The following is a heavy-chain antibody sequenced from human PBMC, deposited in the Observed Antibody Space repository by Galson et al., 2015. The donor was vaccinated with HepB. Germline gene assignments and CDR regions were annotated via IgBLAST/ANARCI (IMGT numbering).Heavy chain of an antibody. CDR1: GASPSGYH. J-gene: IGHJ5*02. CDR3: ATYRVGNGGRSS. Sequence: TLSLPCTVSGASPSGYHWSWIRQLPGKGLEWIGHTYDSDIIYNPSLESRVTISVDTSKNQFSLRLTYVTAADTARYYCATYRVGNGGRSSWGRGTLVTVSS. V-gene: IGHV4-59*08. CDR2: TYDSDI. D-gene: IGHD2-15*01.